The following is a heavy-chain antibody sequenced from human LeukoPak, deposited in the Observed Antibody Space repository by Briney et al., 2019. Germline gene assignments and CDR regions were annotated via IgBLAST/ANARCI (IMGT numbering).Heavy chain of an antibody. CDR3: ARLQYCSGTSCYWFDP. D-gene: IGHD2-2*01. Sequence: PSRTLSLTCDVSGGSISSGLYSWSWIRQPLGKGLEWLGYIYHTGSTYYNPSLKSRVTISVDTSKNQFSLRLSSVTAADTAVYYCARLQYCSGTSCYWFDPWGQGTLVTVSS. CDR2: IYHTGST. CDR1: GGSISSGLYS. J-gene: IGHJ5*02. V-gene: IGHV4-30-2*01.